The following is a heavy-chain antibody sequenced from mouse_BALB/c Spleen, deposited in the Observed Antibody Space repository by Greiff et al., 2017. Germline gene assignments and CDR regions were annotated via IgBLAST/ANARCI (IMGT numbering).Heavy chain of an antibody. V-gene: IGHV1-7*01. CDR1: GYTFTSYW. D-gene: IGHD1-2*01. CDR3: ARALLRLQAWFAY. J-gene: IGHJ3*01. Sequence: QVQLKQSGAELAKPGASVKMSCKASGYTFTSYWMHWVKQRPGQGLEWIGYINPSTGYTEYNQKFKDKATLTADKSSSTAYMQLSSLTSEDSAVYYCARALLRLQAWFAYWGQGTLVTVSA. CDR2: INPSTGYT.